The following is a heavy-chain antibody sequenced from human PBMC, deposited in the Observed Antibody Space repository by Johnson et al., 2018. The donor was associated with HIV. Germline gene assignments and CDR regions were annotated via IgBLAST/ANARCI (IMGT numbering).Heavy chain of an antibody. V-gene: IGHV3-30*02. Sequence: QEQLVESGGGVVQPGGSLRLSCVASGFTFSNYGMHWVRQAPGKGLEWVAFIRNDGSNKYYVDSVKGRFTISRDNSKNTLHLQMNSLRGEDTAVYYCAKGRIVGALQSAFDIWGQGTMVTVSS. J-gene: IGHJ3*02. CDR3: AKGRIVGALQSAFDI. CDR2: IRNDGSNK. CDR1: GFTFSNYG. D-gene: IGHD1-26*01.